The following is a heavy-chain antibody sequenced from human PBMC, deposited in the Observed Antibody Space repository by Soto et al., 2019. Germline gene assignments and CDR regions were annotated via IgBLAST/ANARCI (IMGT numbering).Heavy chain of an antibody. J-gene: IGHJ5*02. CDR3: ARSQMTTVTNWFEP. CDR1: GGTFSSYT. Sequence: QIQLLQSGAEVKKPGSSVKVSCKASGGTFSSYTISWVRQAPGQGREWMGRIIPILGIANYAQKFQGRVTITADKSTNTAYMELSSLRSEDTAVYYCARSQMTTVTNWFEPGGQGTLVTVSS. CDR2: IIPILGIA. V-gene: IGHV1-69*02. D-gene: IGHD4-17*01.